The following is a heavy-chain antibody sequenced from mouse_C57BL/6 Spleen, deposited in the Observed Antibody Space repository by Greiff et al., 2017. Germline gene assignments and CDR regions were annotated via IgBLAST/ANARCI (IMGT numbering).Heavy chain of an antibody. V-gene: IGHV5-6*01. J-gene: IGHJ2*01. D-gene: IGHD2-10*01. CDR3: ARACPTSYFDY. Sequence: EVMLVESGGDLVKPGGSLKLSCAASGFTFSSYGMSWVRQTPDKRLEWVATISSGGSYTYYPDSVKGRFTISRDNAKNTLYLQMSSLKSEDTAMYYCARACPTSYFDYWGQGTTLTVSS. CDR1: GFTFSSYG. CDR2: ISSGGSYT.